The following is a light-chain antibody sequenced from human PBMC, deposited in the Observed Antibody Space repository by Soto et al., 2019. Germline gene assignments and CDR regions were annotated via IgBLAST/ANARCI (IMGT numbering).Light chain of an antibody. J-gene: IGKJ3*01. CDR2: DAS. Sequence: EILLTQSPATLSLSPGERATLSCRASQSVSSYLAWYQQKPGQAPRLLIYDASNRATGIPARFSGSGSGTDFTLTISSLEPEDFAVYYCQQRGTWPPFTFGPGTKVDIK. CDR1: QSVSSY. CDR3: QQRGTWPPFT. V-gene: IGKV3-11*01.